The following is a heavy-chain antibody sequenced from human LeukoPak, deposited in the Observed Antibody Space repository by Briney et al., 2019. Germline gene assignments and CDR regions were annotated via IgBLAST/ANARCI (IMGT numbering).Heavy chain of an antibody. CDR1: GGTFSSYA. CDR3: ATDRIQLWSDNWFDP. D-gene: IGHD5-18*01. CDR2: IIPILGIA. J-gene: IGHJ5*02. Sequence: SVKVSCKASGGTFSSYAISWVRQAPGQGLEWMGRIIPILGIANYAQKFQGRVTITADKSTSTAYMELSSLRSEDTAVYYYATDRIQLWSDNWFDPWGQGTLVTVSS. V-gene: IGHV1-69*04.